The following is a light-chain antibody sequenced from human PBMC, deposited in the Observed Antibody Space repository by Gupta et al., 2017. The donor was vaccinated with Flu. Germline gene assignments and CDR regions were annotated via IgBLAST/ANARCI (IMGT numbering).Light chain of an antibody. J-gene: IGKJ1*01. CDR2: AGA. V-gene: IGKV1-39*01. CDR3: QQKYRSPRT. CDR1: QTILSS. Sequence: DIHMTQSPASMSASVGDRVTSPCRASQTILSSLNWYQQRPGKAPKLLISAGATLHGGVPSRFSGSGGGTDFTLTITRRQPEDFATYYCQQKYRSPRTFGQGTKVEIK.